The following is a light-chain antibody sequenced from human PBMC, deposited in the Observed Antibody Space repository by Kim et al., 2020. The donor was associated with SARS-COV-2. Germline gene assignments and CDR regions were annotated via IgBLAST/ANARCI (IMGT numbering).Light chain of an antibody. CDR2: AAS. V-gene: IGKV1-6*01. J-gene: IGKJ2*01. Sequence: SAAVGDRVTITCRASQDIRNDLGWYQQKPGKAPELLIYAASSLHSEVPSRFSGSGSGTDFTLTISSLQPEDFATYYCLQDYNYPYTFGQGTKLEI. CDR3: LQDYNYPYT. CDR1: QDIRND.